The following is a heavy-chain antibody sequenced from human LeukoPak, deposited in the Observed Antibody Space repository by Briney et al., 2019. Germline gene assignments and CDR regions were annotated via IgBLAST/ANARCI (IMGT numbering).Heavy chain of an antibody. J-gene: IGHJ4*02. CDR2: INWNGGST. CDR3: AKKRGTSGGYGADY. V-gene: IGHV3-20*04. Sequence: GGSLRLSCAASGFTFDDYGMSWVRQAPGKGLEWVSGINWNGGSTGYADSVKGRFTISRDNAKNSLYLQMNSLRAEDTAVYYCAKKRGTSGGYGADYWGQGTLVTVSS. CDR1: GFTFDDYG. D-gene: IGHD5-12*01.